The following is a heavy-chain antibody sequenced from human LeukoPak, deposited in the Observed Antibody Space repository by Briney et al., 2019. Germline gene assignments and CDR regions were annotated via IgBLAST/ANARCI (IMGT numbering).Heavy chain of an antibody. CDR2: ISGSGGST. Sequence: PGGSLRLPCAASGFTFSSYAMSWVRQAPGKGREWVSAISGSGGSTYYADSVKGRFTIPRDNSKSTLFLQMNSLRAEDTAVYYCAKDPRVGSRVATPCHWGQGTLVTVSS. CDR3: AKDPRVGSRVATPCH. V-gene: IGHV3-23*01. J-gene: IGHJ4*02. D-gene: IGHD5-24*01. CDR1: GFTFSSYA.